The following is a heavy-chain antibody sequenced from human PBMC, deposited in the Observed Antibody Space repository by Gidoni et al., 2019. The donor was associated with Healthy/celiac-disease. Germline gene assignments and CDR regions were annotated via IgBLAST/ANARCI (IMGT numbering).Heavy chain of an antibody. CDR2: ISSSSSTI. J-gene: IGHJ3*02. Sequence: EVQLVESGGGLVQPGGSLRLSCAASGFTFSSYSMNWVCQAPGKGLEWVSYISSSSSTIYYADSVKGRFTISRDNAKNSLYLQMNSLRAEDTAVYYCARDTYYYDSSGTTFDIWGQGTMVTVSS. CDR3: ARDTYYYDSSGTTFDI. D-gene: IGHD3-22*01. V-gene: IGHV3-48*01. CDR1: GFTFSSYS.